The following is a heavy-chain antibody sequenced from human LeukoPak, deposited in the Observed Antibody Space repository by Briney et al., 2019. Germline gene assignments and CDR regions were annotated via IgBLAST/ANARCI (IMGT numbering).Heavy chain of an antibody. V-gene: IGHV3-23*01. CDR2: ISGSGGST. CDR3: ARQREYYDFWSGLDAFDI. D-gene: IGHD3-3*01. Sequence: GGSLRLSCAASGFTFSSYAMSWVRQAPGKGLEWVSAISGSGGSTYYADSVKGRFTISRDNSKNTLYLQMNSLRAEDTAVYYCARQREYYDFWSGLDAFDIWGQGTMVTVSS. CDR1: GFTFSSYA. J-gene: IGHJ3*02.